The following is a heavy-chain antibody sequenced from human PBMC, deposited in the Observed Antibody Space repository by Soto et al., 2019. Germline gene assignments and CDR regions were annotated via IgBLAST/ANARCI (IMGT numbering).Heavy chain of an antibody. Sequence: VHLVQSGAEVKKPGASVKVSCKGSGYDFTTYGITWVRQAPGQGLEGMAWISAHNGNTDYAQKLQGRVTVTRDTSTSTAYMELRSLRSDDTAVYYCARGRYGDYWGQGALVTVSS. V-gene: IGHV1-18*01. CDR3: ARGRYGDY. D-gene: IGHD1-1*01. J-gene: IGHJ4*02. CDR1: GYDFTTYG. CDR2: ISAHNGNT.